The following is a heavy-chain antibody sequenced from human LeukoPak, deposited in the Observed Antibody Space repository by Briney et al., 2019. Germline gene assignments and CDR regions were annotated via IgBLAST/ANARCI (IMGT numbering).Heavy chain of an antibody. CDR3: ARPLYNSGWDAFDI. CDR2: IYNSGTIYYSGST. CDR1: GGSMSSNY. Sequence: PSETLSLTCTVSGGSMSSNYWSWIRQPPGKGLEWIGYIYNSGTIYYSGSTNYNPSLLSRVTISVDTSKNQFSLKLSSVTAADTAVYYCARPLYNSGWDAFDIWGQGTMVTVSS. V-gene: IGHV4-59*08. J-gene: IGHJ3*02. D-gene: IGHD6-19*01.